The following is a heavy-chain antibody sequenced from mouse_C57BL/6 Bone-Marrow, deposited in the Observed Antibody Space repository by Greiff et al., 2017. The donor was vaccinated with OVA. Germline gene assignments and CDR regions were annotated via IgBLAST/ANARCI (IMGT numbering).Heavy chain of an antibody. V-gene: IGHV6-3*01. CDR2: IRLKSDNYAT. Sequence: DVQLVESGGGLVQPGGSMKLSCVASGFTFSNYWMNWVRQSPEKGLEWVAQIRLKSDNYATHYAESVKGRFTISRDDSKSSVYLQMNNLRAEDTGIYYGTPYYGSSTGGNWYFEVWGTGTTVTVSS. D-gene: IGHD1-1*01. CDR3: TPYYGSSTGGNWYFEV. J-gene: IGHJ1*03. CDR1: GFTFSNYW.